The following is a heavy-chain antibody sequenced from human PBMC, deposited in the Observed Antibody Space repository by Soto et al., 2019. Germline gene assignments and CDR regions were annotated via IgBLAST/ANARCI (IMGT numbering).Heavy chain of an antibody. CDR1: GASLSDNY. D-gene: IGHD3-16*01. CDR3: ARCGLDYGMDV. CDR2: INHSGNT. Sequence: PSETLSLTCAVYGASLSDNYCNWLRQPPGKGLEWIGEINHSGNTNYNPSLRSRVTISIDTSRNQFSLNLTSVTAADTAVYYCARCGLDYGMDVWGQGTTVTVSS. V-gene: IGHV4-34*01. J-gene: IGHJ6*02.